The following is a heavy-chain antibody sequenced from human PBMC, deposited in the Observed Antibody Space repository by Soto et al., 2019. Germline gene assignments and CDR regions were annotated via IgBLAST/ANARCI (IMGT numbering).Heavy chain of an antibody. CDR2: ISYDGNIK. CDR1: GFTFSNFG. CDR3: ARFWGPVTAAVDDY. D-gene: IGHD6-13*01. V-gene: IGHV3-30*03. Sequence: QVQLVESGGGVVQPGRSLRLSCAASGFTFSNFGMQWVRQAPGKGLEWVASISYDGNIKYSAASVKGRFTISRDNSKITLYLHMNSLRSEDTDVYYCARFWGPVTAAVDDYWGQGTLVTVSS. J-gene: IGHJ4*02.